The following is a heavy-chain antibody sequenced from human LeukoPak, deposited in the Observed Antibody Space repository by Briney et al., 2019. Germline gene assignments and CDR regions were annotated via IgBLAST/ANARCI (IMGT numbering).Heavy chain of an antibody. CDR2: ISWNSGSI. CDR1: GFTLDDYA. Sequence: GGSLRFSCAASGFTLDDYAMHWVRQAPGKGLEWVSGISWNSGSIGYADSVKGRFTISRDNAKNSLYLQMNSLRAEDTAVYYCAELGITMIGGVWGKGTTVTISS. V-gene: IGHV3-9*01. D-gene: IGHD3-10*02. J-gene: IGHJ6*04. CDR3: AELGITMIGGV.